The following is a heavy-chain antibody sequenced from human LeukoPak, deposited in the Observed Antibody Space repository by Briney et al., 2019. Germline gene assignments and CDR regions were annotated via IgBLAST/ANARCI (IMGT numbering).Heavy chain of an antibody. V-gene: IGHV3-33*06. Sequence: GGSLRPSCAASGFTFSSYGMHWVRQAPGKGLEWVAVIWYDGSNKYYADSVKGRFTISRDNSKSTLYLQMNTLRAEDTAVYFCAKDPVNWGQDSGTFDIWGQGTMVTVSS. CDR3: AKDPVNWGQDSGTFDI. D-gene: IGHD3-16*01. CDR1: GFTFSSYG. J-gene: IGHJ3*02. CDR2: IWYDGSNK.